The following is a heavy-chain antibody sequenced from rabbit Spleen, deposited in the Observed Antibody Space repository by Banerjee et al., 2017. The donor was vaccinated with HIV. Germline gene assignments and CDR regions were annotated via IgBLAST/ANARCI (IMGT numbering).Heavy chain of an antibody. Sequence: QSLEESGGGLVQPEGSLTLTCTASGFSFSSNHYMCWVRQAPGKGLEWIACIEGGSSAFSYFASWAKGRFTISKTSSTTVTLQMTSLTAADTATYFCVRGASSSGYYSLWGPGTLVTVS. CDR3: VRGASSSGYYSL. CDR1: GFSFSSNHY. D-gene: IGHD1-1*01. V-gene: IGHV1S40*01. J-gene: IGHJ4*01. CDR2: IEGGSSAFS.